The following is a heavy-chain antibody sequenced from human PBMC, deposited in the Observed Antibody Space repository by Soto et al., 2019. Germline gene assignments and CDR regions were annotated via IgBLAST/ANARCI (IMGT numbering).Heavy chain of an antibody. V-gene: IGHV1-3*01. CDR2: INAGNGNT. Sequence: GASVKVSCKASGYTFTSYAMHWVRQAPGQRLEWMGWINAGNGNTKYSQKFQGRVTITRDTYASTAYMELSSLRSEDTAVYYCAGSPPYYYGSGIDPWGQGTLVTVSS. CDR1: GYTFTSYA. D-gene: IGHD3-10*01. J-gene: IGHJ5*02. CDR3: AGSPPYYYGSGIDP.